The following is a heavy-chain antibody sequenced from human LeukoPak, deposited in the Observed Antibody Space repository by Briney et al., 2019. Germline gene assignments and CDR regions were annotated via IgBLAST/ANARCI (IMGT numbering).Heavy chain of an antibody. J-gene: IGHJ4*02. Sequence: GGSLRLSCAASGFTFSGYAMSWVRQAPGKGLEWVSTISGGSSGSTYYADSVNGRFTISRDSSKNTLFLQMNSLRAEDTAVYYCAKAASRFWDCTGGSCSGYFFDYWGQGTLVTVSS. V-gene: IGHV3-23*01. D-gene: IGHD2-15*01. CDR1: GFTFSGYA. CDR3: AKAASRFWDCTGGSCSGYFFDY. CDR2: ISGGSSGST.